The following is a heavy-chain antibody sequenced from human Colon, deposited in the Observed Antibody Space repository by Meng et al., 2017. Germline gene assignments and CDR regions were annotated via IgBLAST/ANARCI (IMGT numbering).Heavy chain of an antibody. CDR3: ARDRKHYGERGWFDP. Sequence: VQPPEWGPGLLPPSPTLSLICTVLGGSISCGDYDWSWTRQPPGKGLEWIVYIYYSGSTYSNASLRSRVTISIDRSKNQFSLKLSSVTAADTAVYYCARDRKHYGERGWFDPWGQGTLVTVSS. V-gene: IGHV4-30-4*01. CDR2: IYYSGST. D-gene: IGHD4-17*01. CDR1: GGSISCGDYD. J-gene: IGHJ5*02.